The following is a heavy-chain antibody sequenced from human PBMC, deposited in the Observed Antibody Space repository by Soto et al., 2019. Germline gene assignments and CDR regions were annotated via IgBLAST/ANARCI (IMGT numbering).Heavy chain of an antibody. J-gene: IGHJ6*02. D-gene: IGHD3-10*01. V-gene: IGHV3-11*06. CDR3: ARNIADGHYYMDV. Sequence: QVQLVESGGGLVKPGGSLRLSCAASGFTFSDYYMSWIRQAPGKGLEWVSYISSSSSNTIYTADSVKGRFTISRDNAKGSLYLQMTSLRDEDTAVYYCARNIADGHYYMDVWGQGTTVTVSS. CDR1: GFTFSDYY. CDR2: ISSSSSNTI.